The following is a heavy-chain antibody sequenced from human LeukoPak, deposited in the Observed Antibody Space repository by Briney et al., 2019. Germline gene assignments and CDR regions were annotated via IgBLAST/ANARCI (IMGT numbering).Heavy chain of an antibody. CDR1: GFPFSSFE. J-gene: IGHJ5*02. CDR2: ISSNGGTI. CDR3: ARDSFP. Sequence: GGSLRLSCAASGFPFSSFEMNWVRQAPGQGLEWISYISSNGGTIYYADSVKGRFTISRDDAKNSLYLQMSSLRVEDTAVYYCARDSFPWGQGTLVTVSS. V-gene: IGHV3-48*03.